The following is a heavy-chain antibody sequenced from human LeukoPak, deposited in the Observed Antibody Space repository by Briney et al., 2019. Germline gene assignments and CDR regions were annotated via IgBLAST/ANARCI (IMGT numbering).Heavy chain of an antibody. D-gene: IGHD1-1*01. Sequence: GGSLRLSCAASGFTFSSHNMNWVRQAPMKGREWVSSIGTDGSYIYYADSVQGRFTISRDNAKNSLYLQVNSLTAEDTAVYYCARKMKTGDRVGTFDIWGQGTMVTVSS. CDR3: ARKMKTGDRVGTFDI. V-gene: IGHV3-21*01. J-gene: IGHJ3*02. CDR1: GFTFSSHN. CDR2: IGTDGSYI.